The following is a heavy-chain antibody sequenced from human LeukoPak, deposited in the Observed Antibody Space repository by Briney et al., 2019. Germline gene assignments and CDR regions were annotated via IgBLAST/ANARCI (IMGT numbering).Heavy chain of an antibody. V-gene: IGHV3-13*01. J-gene: IGHJ4*02. CDR3: AREGVSGWGLDS. Sequence: GGSLRLSCAASGFTFSSYDMHWVRQATGKGLEWVSAIGAAGDTYYPGSVKGRFTISRENARNSLYLQMNSLRAGDTAVYYCAREGVSGWGLDSWGQGTLVTVSS. D-gene: IGHD6-19*01. CDR1: GFTFSSYD. CDR2: IGAAGDT.